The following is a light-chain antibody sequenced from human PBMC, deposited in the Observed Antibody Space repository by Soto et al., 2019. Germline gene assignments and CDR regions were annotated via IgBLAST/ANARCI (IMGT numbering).Light chain of an antibody. J-gene: IGLJ3*02. V-gene: IGLV1-44*01. CDR2: RND. CDR3: ATWDDSLSGWV. Sequence: QSVLTQPPSASGTPGQRVTISCSGSTSNIGSKTVSWYQQFPGTAPKLLIFRNDQRPLGVPDRFSGSKSGTSASLAISGLQSEDEADYYCATWDDSLSGWVFGGGTKLTVL. CDR1: TSNIGSKT.